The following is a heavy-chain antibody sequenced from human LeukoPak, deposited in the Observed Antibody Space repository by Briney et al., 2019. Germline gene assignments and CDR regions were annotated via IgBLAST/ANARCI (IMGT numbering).Heavy chain of an antibody. Sequence: GGSLRLSCVASGFTFDDYAMHWVRQAPGKGLEWVSGISWNSGSIGYADSVKGRFTISRDNAKNSLYLQMNSLRAEDTALYYCAKDRAVGAAPYYFDYWGQGTLVTVSS. CDR2: ISWNSGSI. V-gene: IGHV3-9*01. D-gene: IGHD2-15*01. CDR1: GFTFDDYA. J-gene: IGHJ4*02. CDR3: AKDRAVGAAPYYFDY.